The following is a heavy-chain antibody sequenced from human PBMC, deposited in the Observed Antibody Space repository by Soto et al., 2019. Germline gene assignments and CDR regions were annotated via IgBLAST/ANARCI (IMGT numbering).Heavy chain of an antibody. Sequence: EVQLVESGGGLIQPGGSLRLSCAASGFTVSSNYMSWVRQAPGKGLEWVSVIYSGGSTYYADSVKGRFTISRDNSKNTLYLQMNSLRAEDTAVYYCARGCIVYAPGWFDPWGQGTLVTVSS. J-gene: IGHJ5*02. CDR2: IYSGGST. CDR3: ARGCIVYAPGWFDP. V-gene: IGHV3-53*01. D-gene: IGHD1-26*01. CDR1: GFTVSSNY.